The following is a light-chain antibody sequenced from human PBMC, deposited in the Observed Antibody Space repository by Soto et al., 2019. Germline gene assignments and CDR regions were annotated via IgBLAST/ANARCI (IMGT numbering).Light chain of an antibody. V-gene: IGKV4-1*01. J-gene: IGKJ2*01. CDR1: QSLYNSNNVNY. CDR3: QQYHSNPST. Sequence: DIVMTQSPDSLAVSLGERATINCKSSQSLYNSNNVNYLAWYQQKPVQPPKLLLYWASTRESGVPDRFSGSGSGTDFTLTISSLQAADVAVYYCQQYHSNPSTFGQGTNLEIK. CDR2: WAS.